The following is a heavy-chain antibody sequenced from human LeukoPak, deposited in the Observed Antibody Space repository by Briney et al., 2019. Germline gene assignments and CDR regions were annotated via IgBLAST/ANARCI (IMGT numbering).Heavy chain of an antibody. J-gene: IGHJ3*02. CDR2: IYYSGST. CDR3: ASTYYYDSSGPPMGAFDI. CDR1: GGSISSSSYY. D-gene: IGHD3-22*01. Sequence: SETLSLTCTVSGGSISSSSYYWGWIRQPPGKGLEWIGSIYYSGSTYYNPSLKSRVTISVDTSKNQISLKLSSVTAADTAVYYCASTYYYDSSGPPMGAFDIWSQGTMVTVSS. V-gene: IGHV4-39*01.